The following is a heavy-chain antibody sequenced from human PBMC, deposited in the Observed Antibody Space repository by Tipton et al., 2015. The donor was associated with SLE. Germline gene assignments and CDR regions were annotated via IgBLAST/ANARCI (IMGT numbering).Heavy chain of an antibody. D-gene: IGHD3-10*01. Sequence: SLRLSCAASGFTFDDYAMHWVRQAPGKGLEWVSGISWNSGSIGYADSVKGRFTISRDNAKNSLYLQMNSLRAEDTALYYCAKDIRMRFGAVDYWGQGTLVTVSS. V-gene: IGHV3-9*01. CDR1: GFTFDDYA. CDR3: AKDIRMRFGAVDY. CDR2: ISWNSGSI. J-gene: IGHJ4*02.